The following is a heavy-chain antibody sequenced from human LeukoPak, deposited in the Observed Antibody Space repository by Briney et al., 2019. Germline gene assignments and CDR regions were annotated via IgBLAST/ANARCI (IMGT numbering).Heavy chain of an antibody. CDR2: ISGSGGST. J-gene: IGHJ4*02. V-gene: IGHV3-23*01. CDR3: AKDQGIAAAGTPDY. D-gene: IGHD6-13*01. CDR1: GSTFSSYA. Sequence: GGSLRLSCAASGSTFSSYAMSWVRQAPGKGLEWVSAISGSGGSTYYADSVKGRFTISRDNSKNTLYLQMNSLRAEDTAVYYCAKDQGIAAAGTPDYWGQGTLVTVSS.